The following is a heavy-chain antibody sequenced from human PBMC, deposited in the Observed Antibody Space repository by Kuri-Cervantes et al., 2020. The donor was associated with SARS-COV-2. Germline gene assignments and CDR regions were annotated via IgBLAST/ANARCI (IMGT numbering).Heavy chain of an antibody. V-gene: IGHV1-18*01. CDR2: ISAYNGNT. CDR3: ERDGYDFWSGSFFDI. Sequence: ASVKVSCKASGYTFTSYGISWVRQAPGQGLEWMGWISAYNGNTNYAQKLQGRVTMTTDTSTSTAYMELRSLRSDDTAVYYCERDGYDFWSGSFFDIWGQGTMATVSS. CDR1: GYTFTSYG. D-gene: IGHD3-3*01. J-gene: IGHJ3*02.